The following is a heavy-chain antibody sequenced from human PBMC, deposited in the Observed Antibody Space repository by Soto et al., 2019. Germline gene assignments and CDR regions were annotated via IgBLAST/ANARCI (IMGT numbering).Heavy chain of an antibody. CDR3: VRDRDCAFDS. CDR1: GYTLSDYS. Sequence: LRLSCAASGYTLSDYSMNWVRQAPGKGLEWVSYFGTSRKYIFYADSVRGRFTISRDDAKNSVYLQLNSLRDEDTAVYYCVRDRDCAFDSWGQGTLVNVSS. J-gene: IGHJ3*02. D-gene: IGHD2-21*02. CDR2: FGTSRKYI. V-gene: IGHV3-48*02.